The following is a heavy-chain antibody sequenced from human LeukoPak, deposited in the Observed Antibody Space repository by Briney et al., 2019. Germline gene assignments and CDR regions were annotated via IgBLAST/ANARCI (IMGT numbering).Heavy chain of an antibody. Sequence: SVTVSCTASGGTFTSYAIRWVRQAPAQGLEWMGRIIPILGIANYAQKFQGRVTITADKSTGTAYLELSSLRSEDTAVYYCARAFDDRSTYYFDYWGQGTLVTVSS. J-gene: IGHJ4*02. CDR3: ARAFDDRSTYYFDY. V-gene: IGHV1-69*04. CDR2: IIPILGIA. D-gene: IGHD3-9*01. CDR1: GGTFTSYA.